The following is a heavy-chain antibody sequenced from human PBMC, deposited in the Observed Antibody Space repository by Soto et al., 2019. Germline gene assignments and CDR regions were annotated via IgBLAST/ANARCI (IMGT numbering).Heavy chain of an antibody. V-gene: IGHV3-49*02. J-gene: IGHJ4*02. CDR2: IRSKDYGGTT. Sequence: HPGGSLRLSCATSGFTFTYFSISWVRQAPGRGLEWVGFIRSKDYGGTTEYAASVKGRFAISRDDSTGIAYLQMNSLKNEDTAVYYCTREIPYFDSWGQETLVTVSS. CDR3: TREIPYFDS. CDR1: GFTFTYFS.